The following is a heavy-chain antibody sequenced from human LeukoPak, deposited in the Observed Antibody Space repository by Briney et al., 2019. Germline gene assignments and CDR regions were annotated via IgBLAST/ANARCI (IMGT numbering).Heavy chain of an antibody. V-gene: IGHV3-11*01. J-gene: IGHJ4*02. CDR2: ISGSGSTM. CDR1: GFTFNEYY. Sequence: GGSLRLSCAASGFTFNEYYMSWIRQAPGKGLEWVSYISGSGSTMYYADSVKGRFIISRDNAKNSLYLQMNSLRAEDTAVYYCARVPAAILSRYYFDYWGQGTLVTVSS. D-gene: IGHD2-2*02. CDR3: ARVPAAILSRYYFDY.